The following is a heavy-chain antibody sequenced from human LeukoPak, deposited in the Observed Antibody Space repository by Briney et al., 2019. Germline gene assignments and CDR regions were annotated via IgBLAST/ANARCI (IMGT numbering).Heavy chain of an antibody. D-gene: IGHD6-19*01. J-gene: IGHJ4*02. Sequence: SETLSLTCAVDGGSFSGYYWSWIRQPPGKGLGWIGEINHSGSTNYNPALKSRVPILGDTPKNQFSLKLSSVTAADTAVYYCASLGGPIAVAGTGYWGQGTLVTVSS. CDR3: ASLGGPIAVAGTGY. CDR1: GGSFSGYY. CDR2: INHSGST. V-gene: IGHV4-34*01.